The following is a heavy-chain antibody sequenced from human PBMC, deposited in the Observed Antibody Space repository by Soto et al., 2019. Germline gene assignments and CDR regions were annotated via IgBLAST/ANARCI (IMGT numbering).Heavy chain of an antibody. V-gene: IGHV4-59*01. D-gene: IGHD3-16*01. CDR1: GGSISSYY. J-gene: IGHJ6*04. CDR3: TRGLPPWGSLRSCMDV. Sequence: SETLSLTCTVSGGSISSYYWSWIRQPPGKGLEWIGYIYYSGSTNYNPSLKSRVTISVNTSKNQFSLKLSSVTAADTAVYYCTRGLPPWGSLRSCMDVWGKGTTVTVSS. CDR2: IYYSGST.